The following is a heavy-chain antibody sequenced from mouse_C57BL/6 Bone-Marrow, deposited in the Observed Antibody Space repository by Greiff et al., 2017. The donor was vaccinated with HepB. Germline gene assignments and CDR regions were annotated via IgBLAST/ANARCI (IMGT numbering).Heavy chain of an antibody. CDR1: GYAFTNYL. CDR3: ARSNYDDAMDY. V-gene: IGHV1-54*01. CDR2: INPGSGGT. D-gene: IGHD2-5*01. Sequence: QVQLKQSGAELVRPGTSVKVSCKASGYAFTNYLIEWVKQRPGQGLEWIGVINPGSGGTNYNEKFKGKATLTADKSSSTAYMQLSSLTSEDSAVYFCARSNYDDAMDYWGQGTSVTVSS. J-gene: IGHJ4*01.